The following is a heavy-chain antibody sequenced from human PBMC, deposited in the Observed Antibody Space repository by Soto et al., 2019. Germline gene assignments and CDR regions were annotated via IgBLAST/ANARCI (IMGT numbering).Heavy chain of an antibody. V-gene: IGHV4-59*01. J-gene: IGHJ5*02. CDR3: ARDKYCSGGSCRKNWLDP. CDR2: IYDDGSA. CDR1: GGSISSSY. Sequence: SETLSLTCTVSGGSISSSYWSWIRQPPGKGLEWLAYIYDDGSANYNPSLKSRATISLDMSKNQFSLKLTSVTAADTAVYYCARDKYCSGGSCRKNWLDPWGQGPLVTVYS. D-gene: IGHD2-15*01.